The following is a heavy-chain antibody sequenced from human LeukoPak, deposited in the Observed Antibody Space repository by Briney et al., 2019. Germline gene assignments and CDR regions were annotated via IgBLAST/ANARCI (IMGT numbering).Heavy chain of an antibody. V-gene: IGHV3-74*01. CDR2: INSDGSGA. J-gene: IGHJ4*02. D-gene: IGHD5-24*01. CDR3: SRARWYSSDY. CDR1: GFTFSGHW. Sequence: GGSLRLSCAVSGFTFSGHWMFWVPQAPGKGLVWVSSINSDGSGASYMDSVKGRFTVSRDNAKNTLYLQMNSLRAEDTAVYYCSRARWYSSDYWGQGTLVTVSS.